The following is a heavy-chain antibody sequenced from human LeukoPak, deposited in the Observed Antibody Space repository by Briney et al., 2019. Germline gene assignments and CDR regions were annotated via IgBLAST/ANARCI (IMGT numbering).Heavy chain of an antibody. D-gene: IGHD6-19*01. J-gene: IGHJ5*02. CDR2: INPSGGST. CDR1: GYTFTSYY. Sequence: ASVKVSCEASGYTFTSYYMHWVRQAPGQGLEWMGIINPSGGSTSYAQKFQGRVTMTRDTSTSTVYMELSSLRSEDTAVYYCARAIHSSGWYRGWFDPWGQGTLVTVSS. CDR3: ARAIHSSGWYRGWFDP. V-gene: IGHV1-46*01.